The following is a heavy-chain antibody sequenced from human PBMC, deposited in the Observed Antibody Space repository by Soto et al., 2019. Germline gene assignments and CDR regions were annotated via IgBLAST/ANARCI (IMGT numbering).Heavy chain of an antibody. CDR1: GFTFSSYA. V-gene: IGHV3-23*01. D-gene: IGHD6-6*01. Sequence: EVQLLESGGGLVQPGGSLRLSCAASGFTFSSYAMSWVRQAPGKGLEWVSALSGSGGSTYYADSVKGRFTISRDNSKNTLYLQMNSLRAEDTAVYYCAKVRRSSSAFHYWGQGTLVTVSS. J-gene: IGHJ4*02. CDR2: LSGSGGST. CDR3: AKVRRSSSAFHY.